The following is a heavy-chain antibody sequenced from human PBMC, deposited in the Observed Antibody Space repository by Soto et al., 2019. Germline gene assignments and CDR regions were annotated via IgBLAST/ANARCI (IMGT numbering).Heavy chain of an antibody. V-gene: IGHV3-21*01. CDR1: GFTFSSYS. CDR3: ARMVGATLGDYYYYYGMDV. D-gene: IGHD1-26*01. J-gene: IGHJ6*02. CDR2: ISSSSSYI. Sequence: GGSLRLSCAASGFTFSSYSMNWVRQAPGKGLEWVSSISSSSSYIYYADSVKGRFTISRDNAKNSLYLQMNSLRAEDTAVYYCARMVGATLGDYYYYYGMDVWGQGTTVTVSS.